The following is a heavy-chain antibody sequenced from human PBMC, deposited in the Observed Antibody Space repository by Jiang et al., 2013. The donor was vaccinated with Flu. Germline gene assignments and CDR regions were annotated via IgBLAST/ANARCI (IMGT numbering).Heavy chain of an antibody. Sequence: GAEVKKPGESLKISCEGSGNNFMNYWIGWVRQTPGEGLEWMGIMHPGYSDTRYSPSFQGQVTLSADRSINVAYLQWDSLQASDTAMYYCALAIDGNFFFDYWGQGTLVTVPS. CDR1: GNNFMNYW. CDR3: ALAIDGNFFFDY. V-gene: IGHV5-51*01. J-gene: IGHJ4*02. CDR2: MHPGYSDT. D-gene: IGHD5-24*01.